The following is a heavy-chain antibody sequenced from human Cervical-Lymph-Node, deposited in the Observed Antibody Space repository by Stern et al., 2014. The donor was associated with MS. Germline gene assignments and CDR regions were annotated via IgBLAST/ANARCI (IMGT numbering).Heavy chain of an antibody. CDR2: ISSSDDIT. V-gene: IGHV3-11*01. D-gene: IGHD1-26*01. CDR1: GFTFRDYY. J-gene: IGHJ6*02. CDR3: ARASTNQFLGVYYFYGLDV. Sequence: QVQLVESGGGLVKPGGSLRLSCAASGFTFRDYYMTWIRQAPGKGLEWISYISSSDDITYYADSMKGRFTISRDNAKKTLYLQINSLRAEDTAVYYCARASTNQFLGVYYFYGLDVWGQGTTVTVSS.